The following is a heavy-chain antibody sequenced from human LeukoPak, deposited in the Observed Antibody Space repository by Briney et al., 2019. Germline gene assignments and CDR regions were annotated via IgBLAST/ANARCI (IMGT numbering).Heavy chain of an antibody. CDR3: AKVGYSSGWFRGNYYFDY. CDR2: ISGSGGST. Sequence: GGSLRLSCAASGFTFTNYAMTWVRQAPGKGLEWVSAISGSGGSTYYADSVKGRFTISRDNSKNTLYLQMNSLRAEDTAVYYCAKVGYSSGWFRGNYYFDYWGQGTLVTVSS. V-gene: IGHV3-23*01. D-gene: IGHD6-19*01. J-gene: IGHJ4*02. CDR1: GFTFTNYA.